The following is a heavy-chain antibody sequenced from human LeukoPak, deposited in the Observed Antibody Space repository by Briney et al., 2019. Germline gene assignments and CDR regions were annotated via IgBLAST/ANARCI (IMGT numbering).Heavy chain of an antibody. CDR2: IYTSGDR. D-gene: IGHD2-2*02. V-gene: IGHV4-4*07. J-gene: IGHJ6*03. Sequence: SETLSLTCIVSGDSISSYYWSWIRQSAGQGLEWIGHIYTSGDRNHNLSLKSRLTMSVDMSKNQFSLKLRSVTAADTAVYYCARNRDYCSSAYCYTGYFYYMDVWGKGTTVTVSS. CDR3: ARNRDYCSSAYCYTGYFYYMDV. CDR1: GDSISSYY.